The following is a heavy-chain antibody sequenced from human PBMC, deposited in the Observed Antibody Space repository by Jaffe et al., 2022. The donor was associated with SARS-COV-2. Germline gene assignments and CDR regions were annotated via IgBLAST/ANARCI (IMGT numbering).Heavy chain of an antibody. Sequence: VQLVESGGGSEKPGGSLRLSCVASGFTFSNAWMSWVRQAPGKGPEWVGRIKNKIDGGTTEYAAPVKGRFTISRDDSKNMLYLQMNSLKTEDTALYFCTTNLGGPPSWGQGTLVTVSS. V-gene: IGHV3-15*01. D-gene: IGHD2-15*01. J-gene: IGHJ5*02. CDR2: IKNKIDGGTT. CDR1: GFTFSNAW. CDR3: TTNLGGPPS.